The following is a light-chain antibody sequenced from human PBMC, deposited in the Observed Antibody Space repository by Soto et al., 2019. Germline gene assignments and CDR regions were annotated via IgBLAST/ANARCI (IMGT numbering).Light chain of an antibody. V-gene: IGLV2-23*01. CDR2: EGS. J-gene: IGLJ2*01. CDR1: SSDVGSYNL. CDR3: CSFAGSSTLVV. Sequence: QSALTQPASVSGSPGQWITISCTGTSSDVGSYNLVSWYQQHPGKAPKLMIYEGSKRPSGVSNRFSGSKSGNTASLTISVLQAEDEADYYCCSFAGSSTLVVFGGEAKLTVL.